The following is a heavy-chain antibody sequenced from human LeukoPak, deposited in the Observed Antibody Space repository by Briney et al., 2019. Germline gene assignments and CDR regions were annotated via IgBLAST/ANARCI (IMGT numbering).Heavy chain of an antibody. V-gene: IGHV6-1*01. CDR2: TYYRSKWYN. CDR3: ARDQGYSSGWFEDYYYYYMDV. D-gene: IGHD6-19*01. J-gene: IGHJ6*03. Sequence: SQTLSLTCAISGDSVSSNSAAWNWIRQSPSRGLEWLGRTYYRSKWYNDYAVSVKSRITINPDTSKNQFSLQLNSVTPEDTAVYYCARDQGYSSGWFEDYYYYYMDVWGKGTMVTVSS. CDR1: GDSVSSNSAA.